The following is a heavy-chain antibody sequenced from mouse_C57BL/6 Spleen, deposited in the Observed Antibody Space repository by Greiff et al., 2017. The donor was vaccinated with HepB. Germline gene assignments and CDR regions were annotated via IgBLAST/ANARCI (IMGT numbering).Heavy chain of an antibody. CDR1: GFTFSSYA. J-gene: IGHJ4*01. D-gene: IGHD1-1*01. Sequence: EVMLVESGEGLVKPGGSLKLSCAASGFTFSSYAMSWVRQTPEKRLEWVAYISSGGDYIYYADTVKGRFTISRDNARNTLYLQMRSMKSEDAALYYCTRDCYGSSYDAMDYWGQGTSVTVSA. CDR2: ISSGGDYI. V-gene: IGHV5-9-1*02. CDR3: TRDCYGSSYDAMDY.